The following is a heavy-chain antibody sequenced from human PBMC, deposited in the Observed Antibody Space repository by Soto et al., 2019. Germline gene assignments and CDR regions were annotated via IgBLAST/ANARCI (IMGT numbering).Heavy chain of an antibody. CDR3: ARGSPLWFDP. J-gene: IGHJ5*02. CDR1: GYTFTSYA. V-gene: IGHV1-3*01. CDR2: INAGNGNT. Sequence: GASVKVSCKASGYTFTSYAIDWVRQAPGQRLEWMGWINAGNGNTKYSQKFQGRVTITRDTSASTAYMELSSLRSEDTAVYYCARGSPLWFDPWGQGTLFTVSS.